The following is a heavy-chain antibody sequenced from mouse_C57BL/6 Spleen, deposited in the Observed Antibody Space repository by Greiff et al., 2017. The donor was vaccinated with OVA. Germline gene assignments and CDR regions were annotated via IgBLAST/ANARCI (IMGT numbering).Heavy chain of an antibody. CDR1: GFTFSSYA. J-gene: IGHJ4*01. CDR2: ISDGGSYT. V-gene: IGHV5-4*03. CDR3: ARAYSNYDAMDY. Sequence: EVMLVESGGGLVKPGGSLKLSCAASGFTFSSYAMSWVRQTPEKRLEWVATISDGGSYTYYPDNVKGRFTISRDNAKNNLYLQMSHLKSEDTAMYYCARAYSNYDAMDYWGQGTSVTVSS. D-gene: IGHD2-5*01.